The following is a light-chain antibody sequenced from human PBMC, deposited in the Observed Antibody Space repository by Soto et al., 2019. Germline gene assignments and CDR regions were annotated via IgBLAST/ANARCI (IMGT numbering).Light chain of an antibody. V-gene: IGLV1-40*01. J-gene: IGLJ3*02. CDR2: GNT. CDR3: QSYDSLSGSGV. Sequence: QAVVTQPPSVSGAPGQRVTLSCTGSGSNIGAGYDVDWYQHLPSTAPKVLIYGNTNRPSGVPDRFSGSKSGTSASLAITGLQAEDEADYYCQSYDSLSGSGVFGGGTKVTVL. CDR1: GSNIGAGYD.